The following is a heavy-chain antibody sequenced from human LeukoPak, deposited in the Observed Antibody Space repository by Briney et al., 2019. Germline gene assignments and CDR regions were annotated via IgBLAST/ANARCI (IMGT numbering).Heavy chain of an antibody. Sequence: GGSLRLSCAASGFTFSSYAMHWVRQAPGKGLEWVAVISYDGSNKYYADSVKGRFTISRDNSKNTLYLQMNSLRAEDTAVYYCARDREWATVVTPAPGWYFDLWGRGTLVTVSS. D-gene: IGHD4-23*01. CDR2: ISYDGSNK. V-gene: IGHV3-30-3*01. CDR3: ARDREWATVVTPAPGWYFDL. CDR1: GFTFSSYA. J-gene: IGHJ2*01.